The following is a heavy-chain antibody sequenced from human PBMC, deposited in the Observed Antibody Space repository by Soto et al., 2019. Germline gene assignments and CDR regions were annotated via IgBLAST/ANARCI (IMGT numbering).Heavy chain of an antibody. CDR2: IVVGSGNT. J-gene: IGHJ4*02. Sequence: QMQLVQSGPEVKKPGTSVKVSCKASGFTFTSSAVQWVRQARGQRLEWIGWIVVGSGNTNYAQKFQERVTIPRDTSTSTAYMELSSLRSEDTAVYYCEAEERAYGSGSYYADYWGQGTLVTVSS. CDR1: GFTFTSSA. V-gene: IGHV1-58*01. D-gene: IGHD3-10*01. CDR3: EAEERAYGSGSYYADY.